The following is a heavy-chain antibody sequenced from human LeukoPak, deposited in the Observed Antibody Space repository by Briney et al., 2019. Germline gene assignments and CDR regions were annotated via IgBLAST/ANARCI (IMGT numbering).Heavy chain of an antibody. V-gene: IGHV1-3*01. CDR2: INAGDGNI. Sequence: GASVKVSCKASGGTFSSYAIHWVRQAPGQGLKWMGWINAGDGNIKYSQNFQDRVTITRDTSASTAYMELSSLRSEDTAMYYCALGAYDYWGQGTLVSVSS. CDR3: ALGAYDY. CDR1: GGTFSSYA. J-gene: IGHJ4*02. D-gene: IGHD1-26*01.